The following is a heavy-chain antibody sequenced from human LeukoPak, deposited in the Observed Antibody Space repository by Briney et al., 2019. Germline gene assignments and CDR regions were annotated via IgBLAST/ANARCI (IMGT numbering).Heavy chain of an antibody. CDR2: ISSSGRTM. D-gene: IGHD5-12*01. CDR1: GFTFKDFE. J-gene: IGHJ4*02. Sequence: PGGTLRLSCVTSGFTFKDFEINWVRQAPGKGLEWIACISSSGRTMYYADSVSGRFTISRDNANNCLVLQMNGLRVEDTAVYYCARERASSINSWVGVFGYWGQGTPVTVSS. V-gene: IGHV3-48*03. CDR3: ARERASSINSWVGVFGY.